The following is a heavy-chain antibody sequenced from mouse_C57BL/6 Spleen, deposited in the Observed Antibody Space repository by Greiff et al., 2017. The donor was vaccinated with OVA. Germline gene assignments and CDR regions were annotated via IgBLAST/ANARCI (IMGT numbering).Heavy chain of an antibody. J-gene: IGHJ1*03. CDR3: ARDKGSSYHWYFDV. V-gene: IGHV5-16*01. D-gene: IGHD1-1*01. CDR1: GFTFSDYY. Sequence: EVMLVESEGGLVQPGSSMKLSCTASGFTFSDYYMAWVRQVPEKGLEWVANINSDGSSTYYLDSLKSRFIISRDNAKNILYLQMSSLKSEDTATYYCARDKGSSYHWYFDVWGTGTTVTVSS. CDR2: INSDGSST.